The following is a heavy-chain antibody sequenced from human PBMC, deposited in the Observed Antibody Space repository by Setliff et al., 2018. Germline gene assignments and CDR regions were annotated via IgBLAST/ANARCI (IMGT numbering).Heavy chain of an antibody. CDR3: ARTSTYVLGSGSYWDRWFDP. CDR1: GDSLSGGNYF. Sequence: PSETLSLTCTVSGDSLSGGNYFWSWIRHLPGKGLQWLGHIYYTGKTYYNPSLKSRLEMSVDTSKREFALRLSSVTAADTAVYYCARTSTYVLGSGSYWDRWFDPWSQGTLVTVSS. D-gene: IGHD3-10*01. CDR2: IYYTGKT. V-gene: IGHV4-30-4*02. J-gene: IGHJ5*02.